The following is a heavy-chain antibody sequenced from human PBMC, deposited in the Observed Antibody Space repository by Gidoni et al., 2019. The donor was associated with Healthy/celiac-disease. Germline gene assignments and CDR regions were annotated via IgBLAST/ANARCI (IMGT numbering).Heavy chain of an antibody. Sequence: EVQLVESGGGWVQPGGSLRRSCAASGVTWSSYSMNWVRQAPGKGLEWVSYISSSSSTLYYADSVKGRFTISRANAKNSLYLQMNSLRDEDTAVYYCARDLGDSGDYLFDYWGQGTLVTVSS. CDR1: GVTWSSYS. J-gene: IGHJ4*02. CDR2: ISSSSSTL. V-gene: IGHV3-48*02. CDR3: ARDLGDSGDYLFDY. D-gene: IGHD4-17*01.